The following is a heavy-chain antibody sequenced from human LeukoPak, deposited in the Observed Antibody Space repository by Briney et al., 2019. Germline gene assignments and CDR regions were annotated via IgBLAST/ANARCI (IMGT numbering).Heavy chain of an antibody. CDR3: ARTPLPSSSHLYYFDY. Sequence: SETLPLTCTVSDGSISSYYWSWIRQPAGKGLEWIGRIYTSGSTNYNPSLKSRVTMSVDTSKNQFSLKLSSVTAADTAVYYCARTPLPSSSHLYYFDYWGQGTLVTVSS. CDR2: IYTSGST. D-gene: IGHD6-13*01. V-gene: IGHV4-4*07. J-gene: IGHJ4*02. CDR1: DGSISSYY.